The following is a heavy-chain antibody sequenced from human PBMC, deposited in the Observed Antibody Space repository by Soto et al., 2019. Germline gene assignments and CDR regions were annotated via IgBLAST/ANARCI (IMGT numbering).Heavy chain of an antibody. D-gene: IGHD3-9*01. CDR1: GYPFIKYG. CDR2: IKVDSGYT. Sequence: TVRVSCKAYGYPFIKYGISWIRQAPEQGLEWMGWIKVDSGYTNYAQKFQGRVTMTADTSSDTAFMELRSLRLDDTAVYFCATSYDTGFDPWGQGTLVSVTS. J-gene: IGHJ5*02. CDR3: ATSYDTGFDP. V-gene: IGHV1-18*04.